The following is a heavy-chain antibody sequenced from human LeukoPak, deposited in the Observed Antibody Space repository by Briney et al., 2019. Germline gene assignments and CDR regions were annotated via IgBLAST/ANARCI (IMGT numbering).Heavy chain of an antibody. CDR2: IRQDGSQK. CDR1: GFTFSSYW. D-gene: IGHD4-17*01. Sequence: GGSLRLSCAASGFTFSSYWMSWVRQAPGKGLEWVATIRQDGSQKYYVDSVKGRFTISRDNAKNSLYLQMNSLRAEDTAVYYCTRDVRLRHKYYYMDVWGKGTTVTVSS. V-gene: IGHV3-7*01. CDR3: TRDVRLRHKYYYMDV. J-gene: IGHJ6*03.